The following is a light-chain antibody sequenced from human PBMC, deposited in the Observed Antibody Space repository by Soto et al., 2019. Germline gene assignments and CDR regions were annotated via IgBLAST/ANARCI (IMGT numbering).Light chain of an antibody. J-gene: IGKJ5*01. CDR2: DTS. Sequence: DIQVTQSPSTLSASVGDRVNITGRASQSLSGWLALYQQKPGKAPKLLIYDTSSLKSGVPSRFSGSGSGTEFSLSISSLQPDDFATYFCQQANSFPITFGQGNDWRL. CDR1: QSLSGW. V-gene: IGKV1-5*01. CDR3: QQANSFPIT.